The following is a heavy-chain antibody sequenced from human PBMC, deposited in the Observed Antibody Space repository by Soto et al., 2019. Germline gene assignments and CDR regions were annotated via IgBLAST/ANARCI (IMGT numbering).Heavy chain of an antibody. CDR3: ATGPDYYDSSGKLDY. CDR1: GYTLTELS. D-gene: IGHD3-22*01. Sequence: ASVKVSCKVSGYTLTELSMHWVRQAPGKGLEWMGGFDPEDGETIYAQKFQGRVAMTEDTSTDTAYMELSSLRSEDTAVYYCATGPDYYDSSGKLDYWGQGTLVTVSS. V-gene: IGHV1-24*01. J-gene: IGHJ4*02. CDR2: FDPEDGET.